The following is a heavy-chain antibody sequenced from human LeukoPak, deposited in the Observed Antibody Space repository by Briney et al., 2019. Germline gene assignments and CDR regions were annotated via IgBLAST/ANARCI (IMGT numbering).Heavy chain of an antibody. CDR2: IYPGDSDT. V-gene: IGHV5-51*01. D-gene: IGHD1-26*01. J-gene: IGHJ4*02. Sequence: GASLKISCKGSGYRFTTYWIGWVRQMPGKGLERMGIIYPGDSDTRYSPSFQGQVTISADKSISTAYLQWSSLKASDTAIYYCARWVGGSYTSFRLGYWGRGTLVTVSS. CDR3: ARWVGGSYTSFRLGY. CDR1: GYRFTTYW.